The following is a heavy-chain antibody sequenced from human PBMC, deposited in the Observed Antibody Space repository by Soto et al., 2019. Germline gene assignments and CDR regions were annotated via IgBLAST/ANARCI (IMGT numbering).Heavy chain of an antibody. CDR3: ARSRGTIGTSHFYYPMDV. D-gene: IGHD1-1*01. Sequence: QGQLVQSGAEVEKPGASVKISCKASSYTFIIYYIHWVRQAPGQGLEWMGVINPSGSITAYAQTFQGRVTITRDSSTSTVYMELTSLRSDDTAVYYCARSRGTIGTSHFYYPMDVWGQGTTVTVSS. V-gene: IGHV1-46*01. CDR2: INPSGSIT. J-gene: IGHJ6*02. CDR1: SYTFIIYY.